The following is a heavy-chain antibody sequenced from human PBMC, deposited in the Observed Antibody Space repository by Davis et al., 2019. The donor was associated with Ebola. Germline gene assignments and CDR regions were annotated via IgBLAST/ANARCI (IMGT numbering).Heavy chain of an antibody. J-gene: IGHJ4*01. Sequence: PSETLSLTCTVSGGSMYSGSYYWSWIRQPAGKGLEWIGQIYPSGSTNYNPSLKSRVTISVDTSKNQFYLNLTSVTAADTAVYYCAGLQGVGTGVFDFWGQGILVTVSP. V-gene: IGHV4-61*09. CDR2: IYPSGST. CDR3: AGLQGVGTGVFDF. D-gene: IGHD1-14*01. CDR1: GGSMYSGSYY.